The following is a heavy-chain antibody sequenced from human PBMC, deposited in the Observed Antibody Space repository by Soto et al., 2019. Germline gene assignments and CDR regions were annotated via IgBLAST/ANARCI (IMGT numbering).Heavy chain of an antibody. CDR2: IYISGNT. J-gene: IGHJ4*02. D-gene: IGHD2-2*01. V-gene: IGHV4-59*01. CDR3: AREYCSSTRCYGTFDY. CDR1: GGSISGYY. Sequence: TSETLSLTCAVSGGSISGYYWSWIRQPPGKGLEWIGYIYISGNTNYNPSLKSRVTMAVDTSKNQFSLKLSSVTAADTAVYFCAREYCSSTRCYGTFDYWGQGVLVTVSS.